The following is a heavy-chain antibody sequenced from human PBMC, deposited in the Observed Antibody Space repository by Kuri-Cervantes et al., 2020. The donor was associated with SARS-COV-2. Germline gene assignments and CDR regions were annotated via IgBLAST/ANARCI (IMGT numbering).Heavy chain of an antibody. CDR2: SSYDGSNK. Sequence: GGSLRLSCAASGFSFSSFAMHWVRQAPGKGLEWVAVSSYDGSNKYYADSVTGRFTISRDNSKDTLFLQMNSLRAEDTAVYYCAKDHDPHYYDSSGYYAYWGQGTLVTVSS. J-gene: IGHJ4*02. V-gene: IGHV3-30*18. CDR1: GFSFSSFA. CDR3: AKDHDPHYYDSSGYYAY. D-gene: IGHD3-22*01.